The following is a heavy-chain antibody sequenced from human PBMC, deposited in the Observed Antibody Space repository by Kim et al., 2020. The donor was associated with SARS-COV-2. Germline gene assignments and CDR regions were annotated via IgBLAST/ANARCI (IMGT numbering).Heavy chain of an antibody. V-gene: IGHV1-18*01. J-gene: IGHJ4*02. CDR1: GYTFNTYG. CDR2: ISAYSGNT. D-gene: IGHD1-1*01. CDR3: ARAGVTGADFDY. Sequence: ASVKVSCKASGYTFNTYGVAWVRQALGQGLEWMGWISAYSGNTNYAQKVQGRVTMTTDTSTSTAYMELKSLRSDDTAVYYCARAGVTGADFDYWGQGTLVTVSS.